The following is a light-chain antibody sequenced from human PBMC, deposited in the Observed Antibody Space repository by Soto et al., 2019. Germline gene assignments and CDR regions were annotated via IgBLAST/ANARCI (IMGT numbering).Light chain of an antibody. CDR2: EVT. CDR3: SSYTSTITV. V-gene: IGLV2-14*01. CDR1: SSDGDDYKD. J-gene: IGLJ1*01. Sequence: QSVLTQPASVSGSPGQSITISCTGISSDGDDYKDVSWYQQHPGKAPKLMIYEVTYRPSGVSNRFSGSKSGNTASLTISGLQAEDDADYYCSSYTSTITVFGTGTTLTVL.